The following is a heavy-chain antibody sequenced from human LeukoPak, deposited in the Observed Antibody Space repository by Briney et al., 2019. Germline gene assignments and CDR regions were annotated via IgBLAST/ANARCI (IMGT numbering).Heavy chain of an antibody. J-gene: IGHJ6*02. Sequence: PGGSLRLSCAASGFTFSSYGMHWVRQAPGKGLEWVAVIWYDGSNKYYVDSVKGRFTISRDNSKNTLYLQMNSLRPDDTAVYYCARGTPVFGVGIRRTYRMDVWGQGTTVTVSS. CDR3: ARGTPVFGVGIRRTYRMDV. D-gene: IGHD3-3*01. V-gene: IGHV3-33*01. CDR2: IWYDGSNK. CDR1: GFTFSSYG.